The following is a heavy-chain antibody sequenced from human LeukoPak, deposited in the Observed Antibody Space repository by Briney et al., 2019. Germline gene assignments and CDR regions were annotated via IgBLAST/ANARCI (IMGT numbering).Heavy chain of an antibody. D-gene: IGHD3-16*01. Sequence: PGGSLRLSCAASGFTFSSYWMSWVRQAPGKGLEWVANIKQDGSEKYYVDSVKGRFTISRDNAENSLYLQMNSLRAEDTAVYYCARVGAFRAFDIWGQGTMVTVSS. J-gene: IGHJ3*02. CDR3: ARVGAFRAFDI. V-gene: IGHV3-7*01. CDR1: GFTFSSYW. CDR2: IKQDGSEK.